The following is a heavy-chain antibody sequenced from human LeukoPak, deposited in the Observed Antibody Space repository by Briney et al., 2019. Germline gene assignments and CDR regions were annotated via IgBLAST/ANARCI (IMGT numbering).Heavy chain of an antibody. Sequence: GGSPRLSCAASGFTFDDYGMSWVRQAPGKGLEWVSGINWNGGSTGYADSVKGRFTISRDNAKNSLYLQMNSLRAEDTALYYCARAKQETYYYDSSGYCFDYWGQGTLVTVSS. V-gene: IGHV3-20*04. CDR1: GFTFDDYG. CDR2: INWNGGST. J-gene: IGHJ4*02. D-gene: IGHD3-22*01. CDR3: ARAKQETYYYDSSGYCFDY.